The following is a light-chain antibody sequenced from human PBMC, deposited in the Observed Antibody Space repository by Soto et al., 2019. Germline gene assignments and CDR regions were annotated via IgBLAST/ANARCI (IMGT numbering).Light chain of an antibody. V-gene: IGKV4-1*01. CDR2: WAS. CDR1: QSVLQSSKNRNY. Sequence: DIVMTQSPDSLAVSLGERATINCRSSQSVLQSSKNRNYLAWYQQKPGQSPKLLIHWASSRESGVPDRFRGSGSGTDFTLTNSSLQAEDVAVYYCQQYYSIPLTFGQGTKLEIK. J-gene: IGKJ2*01. CDR3: QQYYSIPLT.